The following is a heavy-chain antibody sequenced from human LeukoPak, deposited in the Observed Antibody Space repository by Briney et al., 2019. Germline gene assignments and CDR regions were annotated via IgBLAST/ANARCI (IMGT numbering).Heavy chain of an antibody. CDR1: GFTVSSNY. J-gene: IGHJ6*02. V-gene: IGHV3-66*01. Sequence: GGSLRLSCAASGFTVSSNYVSWVRQAPGKGLEWVSVIYSGGSTYYADSVKGRFTISRDNSKNTLYLQMNSLRAEDTAVYYCAREPLNPRIAAAWYYYGMDVWGQGTTVTVSS. CDR3: AREPLNPRIAAAWYYYGMDV. D-gene: IGHD6-13*01. CDR2: IYSGGST.